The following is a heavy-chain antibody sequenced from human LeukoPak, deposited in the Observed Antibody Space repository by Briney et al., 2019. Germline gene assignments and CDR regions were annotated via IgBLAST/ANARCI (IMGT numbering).Heavy chain of an antibody. CDR2: IYYSGST. Sequence: SETPSLTCTVSGGSISSSSHYWGWIRQPPGKGLEWIGSIYYSGSTYFNPSLKSRVTISGDTSKNQFPLKLSSVTAADTAVYYCARLGVATPFDYWGQRNLFSASS. CDR3: ARLGVATPFDY. V-gene: IGHV4-39*01. D-gene: IGHD5-12*01. CDR1: GGSISSSSHY. J-gene: IGHJ4*02.